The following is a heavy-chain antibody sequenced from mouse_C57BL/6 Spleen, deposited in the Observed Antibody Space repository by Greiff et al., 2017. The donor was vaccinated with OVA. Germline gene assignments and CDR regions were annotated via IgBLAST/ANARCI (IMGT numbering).Heavy chain of an antibody. V-gene: IGHV5-17*01. CDR1: GFTFSDYG. J-gene: IGHJ1*03. D-gene: IGHD2-4*01. CDR2: ISSGSSTI. CDR3: ARLRDWYFDV. Sequence: DVKLVESGGGLVKPGGSLKLSCAASGFTFSDYGMHWVRQAPEKGLEWVAYISSGSSTIYYADTVKGRFTISRDNAKNTLFLQMTSLRSEDTAMYYCARLRDWYFDVWGTGTTVTVSS.